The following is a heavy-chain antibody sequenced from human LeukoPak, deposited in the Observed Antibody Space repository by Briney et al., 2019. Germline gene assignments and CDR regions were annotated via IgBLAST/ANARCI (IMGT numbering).Heavy chain of an antibody. V-gene: IGHV3-7*01. CDR2: IKEDGREK. CDR3: AKDGGNYYDTGGNYLMRSYMDV. D-gene: IGHD3-22*01. CDR1: GFTLSSDC. Sequence: GGSLRLSCVVSGFTLSSDCMTWVRQAPGKGLEWVASIKEDGREKNYVDSVKGRFTISRDTAKNSLYLQMNSLRAEDTAVYYCAKDGGNYYDTGGNYLMRSYMDVWGKGTTVTVSS. J-gene: IGHJ6*03.